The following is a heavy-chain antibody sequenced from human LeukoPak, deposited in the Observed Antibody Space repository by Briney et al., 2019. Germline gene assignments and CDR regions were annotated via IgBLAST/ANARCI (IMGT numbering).Heavy chain of an antibody. J-gene: IGHJ4*02. CDR3: ARSSRIAAAGFFFDY. CDR2: INHSGST. Sequence: SETLSLTCAVYGGSFSGYYWSWIRQPPGKGLEWIGEINHSGSTNYNPSLKSRVTISVDTSKNQFSLKLSSVTGADTAVYCCARSSRIAAAGFFFDYWGQGTLVTVSS. V-gene: IGHV4-34*01. CDR1: GGSFSGYY. D-gene: IGHD6-13*01.